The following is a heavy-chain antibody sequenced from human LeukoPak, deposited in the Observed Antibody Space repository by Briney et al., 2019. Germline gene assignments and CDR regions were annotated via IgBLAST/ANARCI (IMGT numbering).Heavy chain of an antibody. CDR2: FDPEDGET. CDR1: GYTLTELS. Sequence: ASVKVSFKVSGYTLTELSMHWVRQAPGKGLEWMGGFDPEDGETIYAQKFQGRVTMTEDTSTDTAYMELSSLRSEDTAVYYCATGWFGELFTKFWGQGTLVTVSS. D-gene: IGHD3-10*01. V-gene: IGHV1-24*01. J-gene: IGHJ4*02. CDR3: ATGWFGELFTKF.